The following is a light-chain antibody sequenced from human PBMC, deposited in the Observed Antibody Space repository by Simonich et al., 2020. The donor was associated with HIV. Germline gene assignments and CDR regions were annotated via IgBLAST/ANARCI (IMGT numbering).Light chain of an antibody. CDR1: ALPKKY. J-gene: IGLJ3*02. CDR3: YSTDSSGNHRV. CDR2: EDS. Sequence: SYELTQSPSVSVSPGQTARITCSGDALPKKYAYWYQQKSGTAPELVIYEDSKRPSGIPERFSGSSSGTMATLTISGAQVEDEADYYCYSTDSSGNHRVFGGGTKLTVL. V-gene: IGLV3-10*01.